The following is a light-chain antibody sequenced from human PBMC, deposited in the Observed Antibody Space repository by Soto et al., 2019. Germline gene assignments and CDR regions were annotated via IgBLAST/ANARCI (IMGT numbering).Light chain of an antibody. V-gene: IGKV1-39*01. Sequence: DIQLTQSPSFLSASVGDRVTITCRASQGISSYLAWYQHKPGKAPKLLIFSASTLQSGVSSRFSGSGSGTDFTLTINSLQPEDFASYYCQQSYKIPPTFGQGTKVEIK. CDR2: SAS. CDR3: QQSYKIPPT. J-gene: IGKJ2*01. CDR1: QGISSY.